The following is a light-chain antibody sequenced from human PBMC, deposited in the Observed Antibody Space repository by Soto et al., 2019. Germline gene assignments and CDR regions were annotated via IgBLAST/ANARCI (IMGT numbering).Light chain of an antibody. CDR1: QSVGSN. J-gene: IGKJ4*01. Sequence: ERVMTQFPATLSVSPGERATLSCRASQSVGSNLAWYQQKPGQAPRLLIYGASTRATGIPARFSGSGSGTEFTLTLSSLQSEDFAVYYCQQYDNWPPLTFGGGTKVELK. CDR3: QQYDNWPPLT. V-gene: IGKV3-15*01. CDR2: GAS.